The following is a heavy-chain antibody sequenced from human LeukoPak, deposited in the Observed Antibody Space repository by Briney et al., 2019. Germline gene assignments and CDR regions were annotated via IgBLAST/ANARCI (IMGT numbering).Heavy chain of an antibody. CDR3: ARDLVGYVSSLYY. J-gene: IGHJ4*02. CDR2: ISSSSYI. D-gene: IGHD2-8*02. CDR1: GFTFSSYS. Sequence: PGRSLRLSCAASGFTFSSYSMNWVRQAPGKGLEWVSSISSSSYIYFADSVKGRFTISRDNAKNSLYLQMNSLRVEDTAVYFCARDLVGYVSSLYYWGQGALVSVSS. V-gene: IGHV3-21*01.